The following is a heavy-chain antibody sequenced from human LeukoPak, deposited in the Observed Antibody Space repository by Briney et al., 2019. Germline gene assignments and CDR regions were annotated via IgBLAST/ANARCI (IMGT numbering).Heavy chain of an antibody. V-gene: IGHV3-74*01. J-gene: IGHJ6*02. CDR1: GFTCSSYW. CDR2: INSDGSST. Sequence: GGSLRLSCAASGFTCSSYWMHWVRQAPGKGLVWVSRINSDGSSTSYADSVKGRFTISRDNAKNTLYLQMNSLRAEDTAVYYCAVVRGVYYYYGMDVWGQGTTVTVSS. D-gene: IGHD3-10*01. CDR3: AVVRGVYYYYGMDV.